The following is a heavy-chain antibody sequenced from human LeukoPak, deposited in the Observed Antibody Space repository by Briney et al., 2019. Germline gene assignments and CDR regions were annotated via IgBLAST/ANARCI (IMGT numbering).Heavy chain of an antibody. J-gene: IGHJ4*02. D-gene: IGHD2/OR15-2a*01. CDR1: GYTFTGYY. Sequence: EASVKVSCKASGYTFTGYYMHWVRQAPGQGLEWMGWINPNSGGTNYAQKFQGRVTMTRDTSISTAYMELSRLRSDDTAVYYCARGFPIRSLYYFDYWGQGTLVTVSS. V-gene: IGHV1-2*02. CDR3: ARGFPIRSLYYFDY. CDR2: INPNSGGT.